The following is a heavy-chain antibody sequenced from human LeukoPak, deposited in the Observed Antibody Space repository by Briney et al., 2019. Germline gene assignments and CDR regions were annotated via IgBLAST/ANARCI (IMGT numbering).Heavy chain of an antibody. CDR3: AGTGRSPRRGPFDY. D-gene: IGHD1-1*01. Sequence: ASVKVSCKASGGTFSSYAISWVRQAPGQGLEWMEGIIPIFGTANYAQKFQGRVTITADESTSTAYMELSSLRSEDTAVYYCAGTGRSPRRGPFDYWGQGTLVTVSS. CDR2: IIPIFGTA. V-gene: IGHV1-69*13. CDR1: GGTFSSYA. J-gene: IGHJ4*02.